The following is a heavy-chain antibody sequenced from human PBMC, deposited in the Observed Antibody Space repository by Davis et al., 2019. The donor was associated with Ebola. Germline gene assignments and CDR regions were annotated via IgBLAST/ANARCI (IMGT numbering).Heavy chain of an antibody. V-gene: IGHV3-7*03. CDR1: GFTFSSYW. CDR2: IKQDGSEK. D-gene: IGHD3-10*01. CDR3: ASSDYYGSGRNFDY. J-gene: IGHJ4*02. Sequence: PGGSLRLSCAASGFTFSSYWMSWVRQAPGKGLEWVANIKQDGSEKYYVDSVKGRFTISRDNAKNSLYLQMNSLRAEDTAVYYCASSDYYGSGRNFDYWGQGTLVTVSS.